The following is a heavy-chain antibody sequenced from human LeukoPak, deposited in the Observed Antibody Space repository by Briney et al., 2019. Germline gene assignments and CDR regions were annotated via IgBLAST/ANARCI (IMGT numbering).Heavy chain of an antibody. D-gene: IGHD3-22*01. CDR3: ARGGDPYYYDSSGYYADAFDI. Sequence: PSETLSLTCTVSGGSISSYYWSWIRQPPRKGLEWIGYIYYSGSTNYNPSLKSRVTISVDTSKNQFSLKLSSVTAADTAVYYCARGGDPYYYDSSGYYADAFDIWGQGTMVTVSS. CDR2: IYYSGST. CDR1: GGSISSYY. J-gene: IGHJ3*02. V-gene: IGHV4-59*08.